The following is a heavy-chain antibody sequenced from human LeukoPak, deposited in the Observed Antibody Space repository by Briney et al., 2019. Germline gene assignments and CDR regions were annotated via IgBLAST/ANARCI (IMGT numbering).Heavy chain of an antibody. Sequence: GGSLRLSCAASGFTFSSKWMHWVRQAPGKGLVWVSRINGDGSSTNYADSVKGRFTISRDNAKMLYLQMNSLRVEDTAVYYCARGGMYSSRWFLDNWGRGTLVTVSS. CDR1: GFTFSSKW. D-gene: IGHD6-13*01. V-gene: IGHV3-74*01. CDR2: INGDGSST. CDR3: ARGGMYSSRWFLDN. J-gene: IGHJ4*02.